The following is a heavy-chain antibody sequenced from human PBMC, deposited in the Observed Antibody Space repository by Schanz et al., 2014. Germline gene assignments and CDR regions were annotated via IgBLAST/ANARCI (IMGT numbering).Heavy chain of an antibody. Sequence: QVQLVQSGAEVKKPGASVKVSCKASGYTFTSYYMHWVRQAPGQGLEWMGIINPSGGSTSYAQKFQGGVAMTRDTSTSTVYMELSSLRSEDADVYYCARDGEAAAGCDYWGQGTLVTVSS. V-gene: IGHV1-46*03. CDR2: INPSGGST. J-gene: IGHJ4*02. CDR3: ARDGEAAAGCDY. CDR1: GYTFTSYY. D-gene: IGHD6-13*01.